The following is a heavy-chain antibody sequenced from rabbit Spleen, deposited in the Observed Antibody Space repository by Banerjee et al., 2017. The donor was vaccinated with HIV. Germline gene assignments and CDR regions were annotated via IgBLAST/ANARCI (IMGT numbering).Heavy chain of an antibody. CDR1: GIDFSSWYY. CDR3: ARDLAGVIGWNFGW. D-gene: IGHD4-1*01. CDR2: IAGSSSGFT. J-gene: IGHJ4*01. Sequence: EESGGGLVKPGGTLTLTCKVSGIDFSSWYYMCWVRQAPGKGLEWIVCIAGSSSGFTYSATWATGRFTISKTSSTTVTLQMTSLTVADTATYFCARDLAGVIGWNFGWWGQGTLVTVS. V-gene: IGHV1S40*01.